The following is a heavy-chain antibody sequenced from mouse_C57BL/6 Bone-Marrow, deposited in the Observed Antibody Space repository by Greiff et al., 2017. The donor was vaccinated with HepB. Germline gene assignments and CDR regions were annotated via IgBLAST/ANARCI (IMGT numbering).Heavy chain of an antibody. Sequence: VQLQQSGAELARPGASVKLSCKASGYTFTSYGISWVKQRTGQGLEWIGEIYPRSGNTYYNEKFKGKATLTADKSSSTAYMELRSLTSEDSAVYFCASRYYDYVPRVAYWGQGTLVTVSA. CDR1: GYTFTSYG. J-gene: IGHJ3*01. CDR2: IYPRSGNT. V-gene: IGHV1-81*01. D-gene: IGHD2-4*01. CDR3: ASRYYDYVPRVAY.